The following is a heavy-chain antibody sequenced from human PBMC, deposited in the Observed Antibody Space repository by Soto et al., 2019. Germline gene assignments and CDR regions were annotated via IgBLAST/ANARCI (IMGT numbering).Heavy chain of an antibody. CDR3: ARDPPSYGSSTSWRDY. D-gene: IGHD2-2*01. CDR2: ISAYNGNT. V-gene: IGHV1-18*01. CDR1: GYTFTSYG. Sequence: ASVKVSCKASGYTFTSYGISWVRQAPGQGLEWMGWISAYNGNTNYAQKLQGRVTMTTDTSTSTAYMELRSLRSDDTAVYYCARDPPSYGSSTSWRDYWAQRALVTVSS. J-gene: IGHJ4*01.